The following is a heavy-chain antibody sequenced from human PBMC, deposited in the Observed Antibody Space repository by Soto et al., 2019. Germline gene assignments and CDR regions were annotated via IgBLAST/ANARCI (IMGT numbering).Heavy chain of an antibody. CDR1: GFTFSSYG. CDR2: IWYDGSNK. D-gene: IGHD3-9*01. V-gene: IGHV3-33*01. Sequence: GGSLRLSCAASGFTFSSYGMHWVRQAPGKRLERVAVIWYDGSNKYYADSVKGRFTISRDNSKNTLYLQMNSLRAEDTAVYYCARDTYYDILTGLIPPYYYYYYMDVWGKGTTVTVSS. CDR3: ARDTYYDILTGLIPPYYYYYYMDV. J-gene: IGHJ6*03.